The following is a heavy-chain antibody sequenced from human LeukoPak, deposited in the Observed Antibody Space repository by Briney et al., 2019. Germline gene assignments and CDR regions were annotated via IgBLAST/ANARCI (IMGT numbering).Heavy chain of an antibody. D-gene: IGHD3-22*01. J-gene: IGHJ6*02. CDR1: GFTFSSYA. CDR2: IRYDGSNK. CDR3: AREGYYDSSGYYYYYYYGMDV. Sequence: GGSLRLSCAASGFTFSSYAMHWVRQAPGKGLEWVAFIRYDGSNKYYADSVKGRFTISRDNAKNSLYLQMNSLRAEDTAVYYCAREGYYDSSGYYYYYYYGMDVWGQGTTVTVSS. V-gene: IGHV3-30*02.